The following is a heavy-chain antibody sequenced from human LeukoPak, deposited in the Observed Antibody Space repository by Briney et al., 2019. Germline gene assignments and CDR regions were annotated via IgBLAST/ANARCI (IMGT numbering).Heavy chain of an antibody. Sequence: SETLSLTCAVYGGSFSGYYWSWIRQPPGKGLEWIGEINHSGSTNYNPSLKSRVTLSVDTSKNQFSMKLSSVTAADTAVYYCVSSSRVGGIDYWGQGTLVTVSS. CDR3: VSSSRVGGIDY. V-gene: IGHV4-34*01. CDR2: INHSGST. CDR1: GGSFSGYY. D-gene: IGHD6-13*01. J-gene: IGHJ4*02.